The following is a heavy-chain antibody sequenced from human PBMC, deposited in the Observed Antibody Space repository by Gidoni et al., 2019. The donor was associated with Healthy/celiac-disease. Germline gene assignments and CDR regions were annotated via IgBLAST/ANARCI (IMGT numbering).Heavy chain of an antibody. CDR3: ARGKSEKVRGVIDY. J-gene: IGHJ4*02. D-gene: IGHD3-10*01. Sequence: QVQLQQWGAGLLKPSETLSLTCAVYGGSFSGYYWSWIRQPPGKGLEWIGEINHSGSTNYNPSLKSRVTISVDTSKNQFSLKLSSVTAADTAVYYCARGKSEKVRGVIDYWGQGTLVTVSS. CDR2: INHSGST. CDR1: GGSFSGYY. V-gene: IGHV4-34*01.